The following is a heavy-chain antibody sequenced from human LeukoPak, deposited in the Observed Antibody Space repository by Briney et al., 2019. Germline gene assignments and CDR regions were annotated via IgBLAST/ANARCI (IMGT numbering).Heavy chain of an antibody. D-gene: IGHD3-22*01. V-gene: IGHV4-59*12. CDR3: ARGPDFYDSSGYYPI. CDR2: IYYSGST. CDR1: GGSMSNYY. Sequence: PSETLSLTCTVSGGSMSNYYWSWIRQPPGKGLEWIGHIYYSGSTNYNPSLKSRFTISVDRSKNQFSLKLSSVTAADTAVYYCARGPDFYDSSGYYPIWGQGTLVTVSS. J-gene: IGHJ4*02.